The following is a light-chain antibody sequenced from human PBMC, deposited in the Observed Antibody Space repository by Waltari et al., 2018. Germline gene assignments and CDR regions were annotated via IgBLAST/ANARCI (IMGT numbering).Light chain of an antibody. CDR3: QQYNNWPYT. CDR2: GAS. Sequence: EIVMTQSPATLSVSPGERATLSCRASQGVSSNLAWYQQKPGQAPRLLINGASTRATGIPARFSGSRSGTEFTLTISSLQSEDFAVYYCQQYNNWPYTFGQGTKLEIK. CDR1: QGVSSN. J-gene: IGKJ2*01. V-gene: IGKV3-15*01.